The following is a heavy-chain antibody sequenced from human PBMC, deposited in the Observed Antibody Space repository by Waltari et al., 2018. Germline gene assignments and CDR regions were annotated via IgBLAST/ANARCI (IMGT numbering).Heavy chain of an antibody. V-gene: IGHV3-21*01. Sequence: DVQLVESGGGLVRPGGSLRLSCAASGFGFSTYTMDWVRQAPGKGLEWGAFISRDRSCIYDADSVKGRFTISRDNAKNSLYLQMNSLRAEDTAVYYCTRARSGSFSTLFEHWGQGTVVTVSS. D-gene: IGHD1-26*01. J-gene: IGHJ4*02. CDR2: ISRDRSCI. CDR3: TRARSGSFSTLFEH. CDR1: GFGFSTYT.